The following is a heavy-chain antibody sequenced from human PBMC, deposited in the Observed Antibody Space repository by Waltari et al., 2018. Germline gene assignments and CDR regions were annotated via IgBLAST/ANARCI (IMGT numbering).Heavy chain of an antibody. D-gene: IGHD6-19*01. J-gene: IGHJ6*02. CDR2: IIPIFGTA. V-gene: IGHV1-69*01. CDR3: ARGSGYSSGWYPLYYYYGMDV. CDR1: GGTFSSYA. Sequence: QVQLVQSGAEVKKPGSSVKVSCKASGGTFSSYAISWVRQAPGQGIEWMGGIIPIFGTANYEQKFQGRVTITADESTSTAYMELSSLRSEDTAVYYCARGSGYSSGWYPLYYYYGMDVWGQGTTVTVSS.